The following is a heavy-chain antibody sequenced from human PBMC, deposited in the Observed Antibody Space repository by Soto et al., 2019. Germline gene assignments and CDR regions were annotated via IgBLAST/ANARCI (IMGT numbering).Heavy chain of an antibody. V-gene: IGHV1-2*04. CDR2: INPNSGGT. J-gene: IGHJ6*03. CDR1: GYTFTGYY. CDR3: ARGYYDILTGSQRIGLDYYYYYMDV. D-gene: IGHD3-9*01. Sequence: GASVKVSCKASGYTFTGYYMHWVRQAPGQGLEWMGWINPNSGGTNYAQKFQGWVTMTRDTSISTAYMELSRLRSDDTAVYYCARGYYDILTGSQRIGLDYYYYYMDVWGKGTTVTVSS.